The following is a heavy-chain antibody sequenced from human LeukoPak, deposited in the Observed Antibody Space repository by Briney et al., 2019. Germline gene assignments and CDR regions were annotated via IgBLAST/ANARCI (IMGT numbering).Heavy chain of an antibody. V-gene: IGHV3-9*03. D-gene: IGHD4-17*01. Sequence: GGSLRLSGAVSGFTCDDYGMHWVRQALGKGLESISGISWNSGSIGYADSVKGRFTISRDNAKNSLYLQMNSLRAEDMALYYCAKGTIYGDYSGNWFDPWGQETLVTVSS. CDR1: GFTCDDYG. CDR2: ISWNSGSI. CDR3: AKGTIYGDYSGNWFDP. J-gene: IGHJ5*02.